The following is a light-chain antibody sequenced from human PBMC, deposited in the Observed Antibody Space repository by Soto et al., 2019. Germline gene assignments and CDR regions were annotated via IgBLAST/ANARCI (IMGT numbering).Light chain of an antibody. V-gene: IGLV1-40*01. CDR2: ANI. J-gene: IGLJ2*01. CDR3: QSYDSSLSGSV. Sequence: QPVLTQPPSVSGAPGQRVTISCTGSSSNIGAGYDVHWYQQLPGAAPKLLIYANINRPSGVPDRFSGAKSGTSASLAITGLQAEDEADYYCQSYDSSLSGSVFGGGTKVTVL. CDR1: SSNIGAGYD.